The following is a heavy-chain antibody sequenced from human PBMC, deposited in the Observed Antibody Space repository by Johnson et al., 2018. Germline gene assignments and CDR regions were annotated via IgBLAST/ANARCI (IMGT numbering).Heavy chain of an antibody. V-gene: IGHV3-9*01. Sequence: EVQLVESGGGLVQPGRSLRLSCAASGFIFDDYAMHWVRQAPGRGMEWVAGVSWNSGSIGYAGSVEGRFTLSRDNAKKSLYVQRNSLRAGDTALYYCAKDTTALDYWGQGTLVSVSS. CDR1: GFIFDDYA. CDR2: VSWNSGSI. J-gene: IGHJ4*02. CDR3: AKDTTALDY. D-gene: IGHD4-11*01.